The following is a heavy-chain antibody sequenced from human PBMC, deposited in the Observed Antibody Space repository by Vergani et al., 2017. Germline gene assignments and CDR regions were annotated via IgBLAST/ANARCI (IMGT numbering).Heavy chain of an antibody. D-gene: IGHD3-10*01. CDR3: ARDRPMVRGASDPYYFDY. CDR1: GGSFNTYY. CDR2: IYYSGST. Sequence: QVQLEESGPGLVKPSETLSLTCTVSGGSFNTYYWSWIRQSPGKGLEWIGYIYYSGSTNYNPSLKSRVTISVDTSKNQFSLKLSSVTAADTAVYYCARDRPMVRGASDPYYFDYWGQGTLVTVSS. V-gene: IGHV4-59*13. J-gene: IGHJ4*02.